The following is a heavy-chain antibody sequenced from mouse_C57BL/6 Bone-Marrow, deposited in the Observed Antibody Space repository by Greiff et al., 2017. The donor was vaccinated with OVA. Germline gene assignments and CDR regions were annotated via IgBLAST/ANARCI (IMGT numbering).Heavy chain of an antibody. D-gene: IGHD2-4*01. CDR3: ARAYDYEGNWFAY. Sequence: DVHLVESGGGLVKPGGSLKLSCAASGFTFSSYAMSWVRQTPEKRLEWVATISDGGSYTYYPDNVKGRFTISRDNAKNNLYLQMSHLKSEDTAMYYCARAYDYEGNWFAYWGQGTLVTGSA. CDR1: GFTFSSYA. V-gene: IGHV5-4*01. J-gene: IGHJ3*01. CDR2: ISDGGSYT.